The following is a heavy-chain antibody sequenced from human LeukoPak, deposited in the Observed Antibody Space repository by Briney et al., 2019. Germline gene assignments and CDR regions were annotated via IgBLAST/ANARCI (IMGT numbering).Heavy chain of an antibody. J-gene: IGHJ6*03. CDR3: ARDADPNTDYYMGV. V-gene: IGHV3-30*04. CDR2: ISYDGSHI. CDR1: GFTFSSYA. D-gene: IGHD5-18*01. Sequence: PGGSLRLSCAASGFTFSSYALHWVRQTPGKGLEWVAVISYDGSHIYHADSVKGRFTISRDNSKNTLYLQMNSLRAADTALYYCARDADPNTDYYMGVWGKGTTVIVSS.